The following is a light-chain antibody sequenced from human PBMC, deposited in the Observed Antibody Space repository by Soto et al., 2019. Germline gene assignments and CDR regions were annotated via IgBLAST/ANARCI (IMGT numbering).Light chain of an antibody. CDR2: GAS. Sequence: EMVLTQTPGTMSLSPGERATLSCRASQSVSSSYLAWYQQKPGQATRLLIYGASSRATCIPDRFSGSGSGTDFTLTISRMEPEDCAVYYCQQYGSSSYTFGQGTKLEIK. J-gene: IGKJ2*01. V-gene: IGKV3-20*01. CDR1: QSVSSSY. CDR3: QQYGSSSYT.